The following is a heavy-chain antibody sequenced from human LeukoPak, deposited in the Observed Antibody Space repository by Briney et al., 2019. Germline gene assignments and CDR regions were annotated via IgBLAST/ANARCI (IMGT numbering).Heavy chain of an antibody. CDR2: ISPNSGGT. CDR1: GYTFTGHY. D-gene: IGHD4-11*01. J-gene: IGHJ6*03. Sequence: ASVKVSCKASGYTFTGHYIHWVRQAPGRGLEWMGWISPNSGGTNYAQKFQGRVSMTRDTSISTAYMELSWLTSDDTAVYYCARGLDDYGNLYYYMDVWAKGTTVTISS. CDR3: ARGLDDYGNLYYYMDV. V-gene: IGHV1-2*02.